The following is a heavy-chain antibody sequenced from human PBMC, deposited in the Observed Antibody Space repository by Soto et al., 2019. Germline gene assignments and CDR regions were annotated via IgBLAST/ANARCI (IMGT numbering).Heavy chain of an antibody. CDR1: GGSFSGYY. D-gene: IGHD1-7*01. CDR2: INHSGST. V-gene: IGHV4-34*01. J-gene: IGHJ5*02. CDR3: ARVGTRAFSGWFYP. Sequence: SETLSLTCAVYGGSFSGYYWSWIRQPPGKGLEWIGEINHSGSTNYNPSLKSRVTISVDTSKNQFSLKLSSVTAADTAVYYCARVGTRAFSGWFYPWGQGTLVTVSS.